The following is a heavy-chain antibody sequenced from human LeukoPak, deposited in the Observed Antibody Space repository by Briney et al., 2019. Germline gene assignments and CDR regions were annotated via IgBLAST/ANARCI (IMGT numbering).Heavy chain of an antibody. J-gene: IGHJ1*01. CDR1: GYTFTSYG. D-gene: IGHD3-9*01. Sequence: ASVKVSCKASGYTFTSYGISWVRQAPGKGLEWMGGFDPEDGETIYAQKFQGRVTMTEDTSTDTAYMELSSLRSEDTAVYYCATAPRYFDWLRYFQHWGQGTLVTVSS. V-gene: IGHV1-24*01. CDR2: FDPEDGET. CDR3: ATAPRYFDWLRYFQH.